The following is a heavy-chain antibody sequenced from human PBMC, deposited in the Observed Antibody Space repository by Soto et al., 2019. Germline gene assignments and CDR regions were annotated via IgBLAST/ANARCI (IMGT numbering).Heavy chain of an antibody. V-gene: IGHV3-15*07. CDR2: IRSSAERGTT. CDR3: YHYGSGSDSPVY. D-gene: IGHD3-10*01. CDR1: GFVFKNAR. J-gene: IGHJ4*02. Sequence: EVQMVESGGGLVKPVGSLRLSCAASGFVFKNARMSWARQAPGRGLEWVGHIRSSAERGTTDYAAPVKGRFTISRDNSQNTLYLQMNSLKTEDTAVYFCYHYGSGSDSPVYWGQGTLVTVSS.